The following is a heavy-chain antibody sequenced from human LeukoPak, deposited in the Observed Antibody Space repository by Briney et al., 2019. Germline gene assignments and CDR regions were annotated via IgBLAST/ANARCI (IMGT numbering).Heavy chain of an antibody. Sequence: GGSLRLSCAASGFSFSSDWMNWVRQAPGKGLVWVSRINSDGDTDYADAVKGRFTISRDNAKNTLYLQKNSLRAEDTAVYHCVKGAPMDYWGQGTLVIVSS. J-gene: IGHJ4*02. CDR1: GFSFSSDW. CDR3: VKGAPMDY. V-gene: IGHV3-74*01. CDR2: INSDGDT.